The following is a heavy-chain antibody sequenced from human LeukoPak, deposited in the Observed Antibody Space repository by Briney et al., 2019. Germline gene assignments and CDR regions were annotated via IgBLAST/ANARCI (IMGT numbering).Heavy chain of an antibody. Sequence: GGSLRLSCAVSGFTVSNKYMSWVRQAPGKGLEWVANIKQDGSEKYYVDSVKGRFTLSRDNAKNSLYLQMNSLRAEDTAVYYCARSNDFDIWGQGTMVTVSS. CDR3: ARSNDFDI. CDR1: GFTVSNKY. J-gene: IGHJ3*02. CDR2: IKQDGSEK. V-gene: IGHV3-7*05.